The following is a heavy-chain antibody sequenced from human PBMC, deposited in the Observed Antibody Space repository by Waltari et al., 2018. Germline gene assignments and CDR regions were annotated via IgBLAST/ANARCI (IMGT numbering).Heavy chain of an antibody. CDR1: GGSFSGYY. Sequence: QVQLQQWGAGLLKPSETLSLTCAVYGGSFSGYYWSWIRQPPGKGLEWIGEIKHSGSTNYNPSLKSRVTISVDTSKNQFSRKLSSVTAADTAVYYCARRPQKGSGSYFSWGQGTLVTVSS. CDR3: ARRPQKGSGSYFS. D-gene: IGHD1-26*01. CDR2: IKHSGST. J-gene: IGHJ4*02. V-gene: IGHV4-34*01.